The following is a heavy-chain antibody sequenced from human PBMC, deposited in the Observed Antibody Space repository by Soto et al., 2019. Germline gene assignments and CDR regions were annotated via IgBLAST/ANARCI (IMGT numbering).Heavy chain of an antibody. J-gene: IGHJ6*02. V-gene: IGHV5-10-1*01. D-gene: IGHD3-22*01. CDR3: ARRKRYYDSSAKNYYYYGMDV. Sequence: PGESLKISCKGSGYSFTSYWISWVLQMPWKGLEWMGRIDPSDSYTNYSPSFQGHVTISADKSISTAYLQWSSLKASDTAMYYCARRKRYYDSSAKNYYYYGMDVWGQGTTVTVSS. CDR1: GYSFTSYW. CDR2: IDPSDSYT.